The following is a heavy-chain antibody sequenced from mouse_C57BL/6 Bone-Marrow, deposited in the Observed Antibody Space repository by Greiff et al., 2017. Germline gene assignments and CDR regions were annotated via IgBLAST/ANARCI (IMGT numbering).Heavy chain of an antibody. Sequence: EVQGVESGGDLVKPGGSLKLSCAASGFTFSSYGMSWVRQTPDKRLEWVATISIGGSYTYYPDSVKGRFTISRDNAKNTLYLQMSSLKSEDTAMYYCARPLRYFDYWGQGTTLTVSS. CDR1: GFTFSSYG. CDR2: ISIGGSYT. J-gene: IGHJ2*01. D-gene: IGHD1-1*01. V-gene: IGHV5-6*01. CDR3: ARPLRYFDY.